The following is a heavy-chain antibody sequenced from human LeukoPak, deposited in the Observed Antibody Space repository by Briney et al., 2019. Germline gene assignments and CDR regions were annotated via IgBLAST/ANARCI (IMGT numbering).Heavy chain of an antibody. CDR2: IYYSGST. CDR3: AREGGVRLNWFDP. Sequence: SETLSLTCTVSGGSISSYYWSWIRQPPGKGLEWMGYIYYSGSTNYNPSLKSRVTISVDTSKNQFSLKLSSVTAADTAVYYCAREGGVRLNWFDPWGQGTLVTVSS. CDR1: GGSISSYY. J-gene: IGHJ5*02. V-gene: IGHV4-59*01. D-gene: IGHD4-11*01.